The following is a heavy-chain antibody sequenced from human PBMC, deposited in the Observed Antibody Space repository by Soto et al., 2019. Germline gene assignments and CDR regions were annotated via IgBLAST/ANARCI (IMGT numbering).Heavy chain of an antibody. Sequence: SCAASGFTFSDYYMSWIRQAPGKGLEWVSYISSSSSYTNYADSVKGRFTISRDNAKNSLYLQMNSLRAEDTAVYYCARGASIAAGYYFDYWGQGTLVTVSS. D-gene: IGHD6-13*01. CDR3: ARGASIAAGYYFDY. V-gene: IGHV3-11*06. J-gene: IGHJ4*02. CDR2: ISSSSSYT. CDR1: GFTFSDYY.